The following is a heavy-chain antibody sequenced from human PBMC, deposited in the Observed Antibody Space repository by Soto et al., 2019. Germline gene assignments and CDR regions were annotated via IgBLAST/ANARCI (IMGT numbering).Heavy chain of an antibody. V-gene: IGHV4-34*01. CDR2: INHSGST. CDR1: GGSFSGYY. Sequence: PSETLSLTCAVYGGSFSGYYWSWIRQPPGKGLEWIGEINHSGSTNYNPSLKSRVTISVDTSKNQFSLKLSSVTAADTAVYYCARMLDIVVVPAREGLPLDYWGQGTLVTVSS. J-gene: IGHJ4*02. D-gene: IGHD2-2*01. CDR3: ARMLDIVVVPAREGLPLDY.